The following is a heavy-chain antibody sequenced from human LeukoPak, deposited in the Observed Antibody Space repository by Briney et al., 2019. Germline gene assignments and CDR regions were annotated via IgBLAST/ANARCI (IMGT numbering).Heavy chain of an antibody. Sequence: GESLKISCRGSESSFSAYWLGWVRQMPGTGLEWMGIINLANAERRYNPSFECHVTMSVDQSTRTAYMKWFGLRASDTAIYYCVRLSSGSWYHIDYWGQGSLVTVSS. J-gene: IGHJ4*02. CDR3: VRLSSGSWYHIDY. CDR1: ESSFSAYW. V-gene: IGHV5-51*01. D-gene: IGHD6-13*01. CDR2: INLANAER.